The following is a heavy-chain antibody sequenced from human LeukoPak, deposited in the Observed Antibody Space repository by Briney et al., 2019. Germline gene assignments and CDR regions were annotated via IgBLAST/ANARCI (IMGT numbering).Heavy chain of an antibody. CDR1: GYTFTGYY. V-gene: IGHV1-2*06. Sequence: ASVKVSCKASGYTFTGYYMHWVRQAPGQGLEWMGRINPNSGGTNYAQKFQGRVTMTRDTFISTAYMELSRLRSDDTAVYYCASGYCSSTSCHGFIDYWGQGTLVTVSS. CDR2: INPNSGGT. J-gene: IGHJ4*02. CDR3: ASGYCSSTSCHGFIDY. D-gene: IGHD2-2*01.